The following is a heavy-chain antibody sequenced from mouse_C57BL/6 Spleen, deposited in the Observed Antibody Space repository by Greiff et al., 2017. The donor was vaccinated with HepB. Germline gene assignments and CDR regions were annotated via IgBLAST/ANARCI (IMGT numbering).Heavy chain of an antibody. V-gene: IGHV1-52*01. D-gene: IGHD3-2*02. CDR3: ARVKKTAQALDY. Sequence: QVQLQQPGAELVRPGSSVKLSCKASGYTFPSYWMHWVKQRPIQGLEWIGNIDPSDSETHYNQKFKDKATLTVDKSSSTAYMPLSSLTSEDSAVYYCARVKKTAQALDYGGKGTTLTVSS. J-gene: IGHJ2*01. CDR1: GYTFPSYW. CDR2: IDPSDSET.